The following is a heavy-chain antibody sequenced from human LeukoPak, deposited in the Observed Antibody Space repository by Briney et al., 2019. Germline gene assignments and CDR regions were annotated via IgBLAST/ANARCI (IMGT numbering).Heavy chain of an antibody. CDR3: AKDIGGDYGDDY. V-gene: IGHV3-9*01. Sequence: PGGSLRLSCAASGFTFDDYAMHWVRQAPGKGLEWVSGISWNSGSIGYADSVKDRFTISRDNAKNSLYLQMNSLRAEDTALYYCAKDIGGDYGDDYWGQGTLVTVSS. CDR1: GFTFDDYA. CDR2: ISWNSGSI. D-gene: IGHD4-17*01. J-gene: IGHJ4*02.